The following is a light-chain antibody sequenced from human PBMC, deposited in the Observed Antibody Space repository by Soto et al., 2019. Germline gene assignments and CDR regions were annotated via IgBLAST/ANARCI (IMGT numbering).Light chain of an antibody. Sequence: QSALTQPASVSGSPGQSIIISCTGTSSDVGSYNLVSWYQQYPGKAPKLMIYEGSKRPSGVSNRFSGSKSGNTASLTISGLQAEDEADYYCCSYAPSPVLFGGGTKLTVL. V-gene: IGLV2-23*01. J-gene: IGLJ2*01. CDR2: EGS. CDR1: SSDVGSYNL. CDR3: CSYAPSPVL.